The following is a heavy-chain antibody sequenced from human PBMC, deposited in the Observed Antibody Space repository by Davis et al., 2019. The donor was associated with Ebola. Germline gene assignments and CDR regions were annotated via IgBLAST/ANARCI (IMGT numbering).Heavy chain of an antibody. V-gene: IGHV4-59*08. Sequence: MPGGSLRLSCTVSGGSISSYYWSWIRQPPGKGLEWIGYFYYSGSTNYNPSLKSRVTISVDTSKNQFSLKLSSVTAADTAVYYCARQGSGWTGKDYWGQGTLVTVSS. D-gene: IGHD6-19*01. J-gene: IGHJ4*02. CDR3: ARQGSGWTGKDY. CDR2: FYYSGST. CDR1: GGSISSYY.